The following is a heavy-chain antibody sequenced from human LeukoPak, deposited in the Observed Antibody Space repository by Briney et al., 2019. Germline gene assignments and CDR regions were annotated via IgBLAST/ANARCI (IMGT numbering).Heavy chain of an antibody. CDR2: IWYDGSNK. Sequence: PGGSLRLSCAASGFTFSSYGMHWVRQAPGKGLEWVAVIWYDGSNKYYADSVKGRFTISRDNSKNTLYLQMNSLRAEDTAVYYCARDPYYDSSGYRGDYWGQGTLVTVSS. CDR3: ARDPYYDSSGYRGDY. V-gene: IGHV3-33*01. D-gene: IGHD3-22*01. CDR1: GFTFSSYG. J-gene: IGHJ4*02.